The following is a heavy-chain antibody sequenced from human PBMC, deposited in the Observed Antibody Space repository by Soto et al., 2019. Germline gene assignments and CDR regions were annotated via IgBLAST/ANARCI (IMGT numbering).Heavy chain of an antibody. J-gene: IGHJ6*02. D-gene: IGHD5-12*01. Sequence: SETLSLTCTVSGGSSSSSSYYWGWIRQPPGKGLEWIGSIYYSGSTYYNPSLKSRVTISVDTSKNQFSLKLSSVTAADTAVYYCARQGDGYNYDYYGMDVWGQGTTVTVSS. CDR2: IYYSGST. CDR1: GGSSSSSSYY. CDR3: ARQGDGYNYDYYGMDV. V-gene: IGHV4-39*01.